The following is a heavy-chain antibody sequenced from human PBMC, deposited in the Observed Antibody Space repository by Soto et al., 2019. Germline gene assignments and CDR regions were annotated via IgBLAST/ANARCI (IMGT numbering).Heavy chain of an antibody. CDR3: ASGWLWLNY. D-gene: IGHD5-18*01. V-gene: IGHV1-46*03. CDR2: INPSGGST. CDR1: GYTFTSYY. Sequence: ASVKVSCKASGYTFTSYYMHWVRQAPGQGLEWMGIINPSGGSTSYAQKFQGRVTMTRDNSKNTLYLQMNSLRAEDTAVYYCASGWLWLNYWGQGTLVTVSS. J-gene: IGHJ4*02.